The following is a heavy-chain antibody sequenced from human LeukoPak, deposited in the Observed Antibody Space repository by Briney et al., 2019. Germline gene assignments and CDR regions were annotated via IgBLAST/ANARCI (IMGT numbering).Heavy chain of an antibody. J-gene: IGHJ5*02. CDR2: INSDGSWT. CDR1: GNYW. Sequence: GGSLRLSCAASGNYWMHWVRQAPGKGLVWVSHINSDGSWTSYADSVKGRFTISKDNAKNTVYLQMNSLRAEDTAVYYCAKQMNLPGIAAAVNNWFDPWGQGTLVTVSS. D-gene: IGHD6-13*01. V-gene: IGHV3-74*01. CDR3: AKQMNLPGIAAAVNNWFDP.